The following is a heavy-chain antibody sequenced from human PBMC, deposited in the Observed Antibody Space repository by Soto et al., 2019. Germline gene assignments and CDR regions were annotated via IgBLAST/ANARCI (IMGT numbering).Heavy chain of an antibody. CDR1: GFTVSSKY. D-gene: IGHD3-3*01. J-gene: IGHJ3*02. CDR2: SRSGGTT. CDR3: ARCSGVLRFLEWLLPPPVVAFDI. Sequence: GGSLRLSCAASGFTVSSKYMTWVRQAPGKGLEWVSLSRSGGTTYYADSVKGRFTISRDNAKNSLYLQMNSLRAEDTAVYYCARCSGVLRFLEWLLPPPVVAFDIWGQGTMVTVSS. V-gene: IGHV3-53*01.